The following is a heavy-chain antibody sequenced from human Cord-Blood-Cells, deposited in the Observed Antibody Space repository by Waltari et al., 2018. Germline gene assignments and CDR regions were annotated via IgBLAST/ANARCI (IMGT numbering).Heavy chain of an antibody. D-gene: IGHD6-19*01. CDR1: GGSFSGYY. Sequence: QVQLQQWGAGLLKPSETLSLTCAVYGGSFSGYYWSWIRQPPGKGLEWIGEINHSGSTNYTPSLKSRVTISVDTSKNQFSLKLSSVTAADTAVYYCARLPTPTRIAVAGRDYWGQGTLVTVSS. J-gene: IGHJ4*02. CDR3: ARLPTPTRIAVAGRDY. CDR2: INHSGST. V-gene: IGHV4-34*01.